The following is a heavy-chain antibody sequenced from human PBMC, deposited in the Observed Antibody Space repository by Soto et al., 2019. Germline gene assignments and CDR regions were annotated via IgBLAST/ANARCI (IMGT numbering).Heavy chain of an antibody. CDR1: GFTFDDSA. Sequence: ALRLSCTASGFTFDDSAIHWVRQAPGKGLEWVSGISWNSGSIVYADSVKGRFTISRDNAKNSPYLQMNSLRPEDTALYYCAKDRSGYDYPTWLDPWGQGTLVTVSS. CDR2: ISWNSGSI. J-gene: IGHJ5*02. CDR3: AKDRSGYDYPTWLDP. D-gene: IGHD5-12*01. V-gene: IGHV3-9*01.